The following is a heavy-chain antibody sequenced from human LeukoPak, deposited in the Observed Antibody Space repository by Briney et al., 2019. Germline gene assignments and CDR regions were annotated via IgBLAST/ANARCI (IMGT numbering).Heavy chain of an antibody. V-gene: IGHV1-18*01. CDR2: ISAYNGNT. D-gene: IGHD3-3*01. Sequence: ASVKVSCKASGYTFTSYAMNWVRQAPGQGLEWMGWISAYNGNTNYAQKLQGRVTMTTDTSTSTAYMELRSLRSDDTAVYYCARDPTIFGVVITPFDYWGQGTLVTVSS. J-gene: IGHJ4*02. CDR3: ARDPTIFGVVITPFDY. CDR1: GYTFTSYA.